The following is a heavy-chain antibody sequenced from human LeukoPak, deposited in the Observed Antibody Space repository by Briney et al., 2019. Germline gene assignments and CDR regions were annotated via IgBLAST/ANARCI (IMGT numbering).Heavy chain of an antibody. D-gene: IGHD2-15*01. J-gene: IGHJ6*03. V-gene: IGHV3-48*04. CDR3: ARVLRYCSGGNCYSGGLGYMDV. CDR2: ISSSTTII. CDR1: GFTLSGFG. Sequence: GGSLRLSCAASGFTLSGFGMNWVRQAPGKGLEWVSYISSSTTIIYYADSVKGRFTISRDNAKNSLFLQMNSLRAEDTAVYYCARVLRYCSGGNCYSGGLGYMDVWGKGTTVTISS.